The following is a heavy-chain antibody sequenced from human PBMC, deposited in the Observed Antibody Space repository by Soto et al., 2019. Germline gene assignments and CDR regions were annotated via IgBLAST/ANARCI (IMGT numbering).Heavy chain of an antibody. J-gene: IGHJ5*02. V-gene: IGHV1-8*01. CDR3: ARRQSPWGRLIFRSP. D-gene: IGHD2-21*01. Sequence: QVQLVQSGAEVKKPGASVKVSCKASGYTFTSYDINWVRQATGQGLEWMGWMNPNSGNTGYAQKFQGRVTMTRNTSISTAFMELSCLRSEDTAVYYCARRQSPWGRLIFRSPWGQGTLVTVSS. CDR1: GYTFTSYD. CDR2: MNPNSGNT.